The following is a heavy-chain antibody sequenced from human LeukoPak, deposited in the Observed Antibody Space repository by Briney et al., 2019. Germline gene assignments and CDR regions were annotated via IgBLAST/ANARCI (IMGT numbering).Heavy chain of an antibody. V-gene: IGHV4-59*01. CDR2: IYCSGST. J-gene: IGHJ4*02. CDR3: ARVPIYDILTGYPYYFDY. Sequence: PSETLSLTCTVSGGSISSYYWSWIRQPPGKGLEWIGYIYCSGSTNYNPSLKSRVTISVDTSKNQFSLKLSSVTAADTAVYYCARVPIYDILTGYPYYFDYWGQGTLVTVSS. CDR1: GGSISSYY. D-gene: IGHD3-9*01.